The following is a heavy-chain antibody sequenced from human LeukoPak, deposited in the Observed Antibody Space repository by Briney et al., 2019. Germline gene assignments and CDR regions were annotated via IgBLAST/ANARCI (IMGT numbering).Heavy chain of an antibody. CDR3: ARVPTVVPIDYFDY. J-gene: IGHJ4*02. CDR2: INSKTGDT. CDR1: GYTFTGYY. D-gene: IGHD4-23*01. V-gene: IGHV1-2*02. Sequence: GASVKVSCKASGYTFTGYYMHWVRQAPGQGLEWMGGINSKTGDTTYAQKFQGRVSMTRDTSIRTAYMELSRLRSDDTAVYYCARVPTVVPIDYFDYWGQGTLVTVSS.